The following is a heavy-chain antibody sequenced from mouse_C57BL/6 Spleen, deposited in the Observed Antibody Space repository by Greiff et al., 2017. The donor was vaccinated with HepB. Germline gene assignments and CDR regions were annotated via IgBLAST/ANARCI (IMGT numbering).Heavy chain of an antibody. Sequence: QVQLQQSGAELVKPGASVKLSCKASGYTFTEYTIHWVKQRSGQGLEWIGWFYPGSGSIKYNEKFKDKATLTADKSSSTVYMELSRLTSEDSAVYFCARHEGGVYYGSSSHAWFAYWGQGTLVTVSA. D-gene: IGHD1-1*01. CDR2: FYPGSGSI. V-gene: IGHV1-62-2*01. CDR3: ARHEGGVYYGSSSHAWFAY. J-gene: IGHJ3*01. CDR1: GYTFTEYT.